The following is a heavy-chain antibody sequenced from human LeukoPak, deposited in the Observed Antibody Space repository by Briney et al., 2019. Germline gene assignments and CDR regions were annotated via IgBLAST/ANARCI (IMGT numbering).Heavy chain of an antibody. J-gene: IGHJ4*02. Sequence: GGSLRLSCAASGFTFSSYAMSWVRQAPGKGLEWVSAISGSGGSTYYADSVKGRFTISRDNSKNTLYLQMNGLRAEDTAVYYCAKAPCSSTSCLDFDYWGQGTLVTVSS. CDR3: AKAPCSSTSCLDFDY. CDR1: GFTFSSYA. CDR2: ISGSGGST. V-gene: IGHV3-23*01. D-gene: IGHD2-2*01.